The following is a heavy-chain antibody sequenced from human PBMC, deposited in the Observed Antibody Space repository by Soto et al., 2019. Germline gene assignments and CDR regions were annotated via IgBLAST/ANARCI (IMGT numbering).Heavy chain of an antibody. J-gene: IGHJ4*02. CDR2: IYTGGYT. V-gene: IGHV3-53*01. Sequence: EVQLVESGGGLIQPGGSLRLSCAASGFTVSANYMNWVRQAPGKGLEWVSVIYTGGYTFYADSVKGRFTISRDNSKNTLYLQMNSLRAEDTAVYYCARDRREYGSGRAPDYWGQGTLVTVSS. D-gene: IGHD3-10*01. CDR3: ARDRREYGSGRAPDY. CDR1: GFTVSANY.